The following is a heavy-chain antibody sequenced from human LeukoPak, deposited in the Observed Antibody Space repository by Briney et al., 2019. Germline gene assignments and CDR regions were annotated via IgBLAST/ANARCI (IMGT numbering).Heavy chain of an antibody. CDR3: AKGITIFGVVIGMLDY. CDR2: MSCNSDNI. D-gene: IGHD3-3*01. Sequence: GGSLRLSCAASGFPLDDYAMHGIRQAPRKGREGGTGMSCNSDNILYPDYVKGLYNIPRDNDKNSLYLQMTSMGPEDTPLYYCAKGITIFGVVIGMLDYWGQGTLVTVSS. CDR1: GFPLDDYA. V-gene: IGHV3-9*01. J-gene: IGHJ4*02.